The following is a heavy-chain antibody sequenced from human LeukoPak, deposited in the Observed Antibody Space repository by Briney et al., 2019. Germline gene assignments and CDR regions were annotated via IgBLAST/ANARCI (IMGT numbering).Heavy chain of an antibody. D-gene: IGHD3-3*01. Sequence: ASVKVSCKASGYTFTGNYIHWMRLAPGRGLEWMGWVDPNSGGIKYAQKFQGRVTMTRDTSISTAYMELSRLKSDDTAVYFCARDRSGYCDYWGQGTQVTVSS. V-gene: IGHV1-2*02. CDR3: ARDRSGYCDY. CDR1: GYTFTGNY. CDR2: VDPNSGGI. J-gene: IGHJ4*02.